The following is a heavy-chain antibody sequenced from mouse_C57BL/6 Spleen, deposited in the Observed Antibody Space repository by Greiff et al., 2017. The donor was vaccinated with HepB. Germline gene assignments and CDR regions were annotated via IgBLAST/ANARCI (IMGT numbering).Heavy chain of an antibody. Sequence: VQLQQPGAELVKPGASVKMSCKASGYTFTSYWITWVKQRPGQGLEWIGDIYPGSGSTNYNEKFKSKATLTVDTSSSTAYMQLSSLTSEDSAVYYCARYSVLLRYRVFAYWGQGTLVTVSA. J-gene: IGHJ3*01. D-gene: IGHD1-1*01. CDR3: ARYSVLLRYRVFAY. V-gene: IGHV1-55*01. CDR2: IYPGSGST. CDR1: GYTFTSYW.